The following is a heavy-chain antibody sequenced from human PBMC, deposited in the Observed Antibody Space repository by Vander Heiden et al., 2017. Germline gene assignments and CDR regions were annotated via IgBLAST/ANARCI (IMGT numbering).Heavy chain of an antibody. CDR1: GYTFTNYW. V-gene: IGHV5-51*01. Sequence: EVQLVQSGEEVKKPGQSLKISCKGSGYTFTNYWIAWVRQMPGKGLEWMGIIYPGDSDTRYSPSFQGQVTISADKSISIAYLQWSSLKASDSAMYYCARHAGGYSPLDYWGQGTLVTVSS. CDR3: ARHAGGYSPLDY. J-gene: IGHJ4*02. CDR2: IYPGDSDT. D-gene: IGHD5-18*01.